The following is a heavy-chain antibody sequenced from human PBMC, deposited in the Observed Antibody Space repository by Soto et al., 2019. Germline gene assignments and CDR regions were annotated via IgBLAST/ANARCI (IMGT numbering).Heavy chain of an antibody. CDR2: IIPIFGTA. CDR3: ASHYDSSGYYYRGLDY. CDR1: GGTFSSYA. V-gene: IGHV1-69*12. Sequence: QVQLVQSGAEVKKPGSSVKVSCKASGGTFSSYAISWVRQAPGQVLEWMGGIIPIFGTADYAQKFQGRVTITADESTRTGNMELSSLRSEDTAVYYCASHYDSSGYYYRGLDYWGQGTLVTVSS. J-gene: IGHJ4*02. D-gene: IGHD3-22*01.